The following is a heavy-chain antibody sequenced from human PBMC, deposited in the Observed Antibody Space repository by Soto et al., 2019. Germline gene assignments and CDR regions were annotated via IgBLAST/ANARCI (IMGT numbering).Heavy chain of an antibody. J-gene: IGHJ6*03. V-gene: IGHV1-46*03. CDR1: GSTFPSSY. CDR2: INPSGGST. D-gene: IGHD3-9*01. Sequence: ASVQVSCKASGSTFPSSYVHWVRQAPGQGLEWMGIINPSGGSTSYAQKFQGRVTMTRDTSTSTVYMELSSLRSEDTAVYYCARDYVPLLRYFDWTVDFYYYYYMDVWGKGTTVTVSS. CDR3: ARDYVPLLRYFDWTVDFYYYYYMDV.